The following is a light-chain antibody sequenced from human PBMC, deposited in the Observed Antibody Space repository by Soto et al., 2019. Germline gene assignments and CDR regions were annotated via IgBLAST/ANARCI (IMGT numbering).Light chain of an antibody. J-gene: IGKJ5*01. CDR1: QDIGNY. Sequence: DIQMTQSPSSLSASVGDRVTITCQASQDIGNYLNWYKQKPGKAPKLLIYDASNSETGVPSRFSGSGSGTDFTFTISSLQPEDFATYYCQQYNYVPITFAQGTRLEIK. CDR2: DAS. CDR3: QQYNYVPIT. V-gene: IGKV1-33*01.